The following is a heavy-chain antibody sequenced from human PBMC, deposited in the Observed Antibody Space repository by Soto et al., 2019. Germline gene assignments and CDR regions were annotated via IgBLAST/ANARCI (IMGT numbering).Heavy chain of an antibody. J-gene: IGHJ4*02. V-gene: IGHV1-69*01. CDR3: ARGPDRSGFYLFVY. D-gene: IGHD3-22*01. CDR1: GGTFSNHA. Sequence: QVQLVQSGAEVRKPGSSVKVSCKASGGTFSNHAVSWVRQAPGQGPEWMGGIIPLSGRTDYAQKFQGRVTITADESMTTAYMELSSLRSEDTALYYCARGPDRSGFYLFVYWGQGTLVAVSS. CDR2: IIPLSGRT.